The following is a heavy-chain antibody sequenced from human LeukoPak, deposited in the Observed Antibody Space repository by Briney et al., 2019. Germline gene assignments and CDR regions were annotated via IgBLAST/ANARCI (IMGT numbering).Heavy chain of an antibody. Sequence: GGSLRLSCAASGFTFSSYSMNWVRQAPGKGLEWVSSISSSSSYIYYADSVKGRFTISRDNAKNSLYLQMNSLRAEDTAVYYCARGGGDYGDYFWWYFDLWGRGTLVTVSS. V-gene: IGHV3-21*01. CDR1: GFTFSSYS. CDR3: ARGGGDYGDYFWWYFDL. CDR2: ISSSSSYI. D-gene: IGHD4-17*01. J-gene: IGHJ2*01.